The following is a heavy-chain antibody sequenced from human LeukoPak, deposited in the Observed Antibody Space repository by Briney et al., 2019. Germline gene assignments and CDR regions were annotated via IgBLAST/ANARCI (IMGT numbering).Heavy chain of an antibody. J-gene: IGHJ4*02. Sequence: GGSLRLSCAASGFTFSRHWMTWVRQAPGKGLEWLAVISYDGSNKYYADSVKGRFTISRDNSKNTLYLQMNSLRAEDTAVYYCAREAVGHIYFDYWGQGTLVTVSS. CDR2: ISYDGSNK. CDR3: AREAVGHIYFDY. V-gene: IGHV3-30-3*01. CDR1: GFTFSRHW. D-gene: IGHD3-10*01.